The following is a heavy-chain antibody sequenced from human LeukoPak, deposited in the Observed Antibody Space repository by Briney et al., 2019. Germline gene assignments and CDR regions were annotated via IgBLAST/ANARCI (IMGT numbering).Heavy chain of an antibody. CDR2: IYHSGST. CDR3: ARRDGYNYDY. D-gene: IGHD5-24*01. J-gene: IGHJ4*02. CDR1: GGSINSGGYS. V-gene: IGHV4-30-2*01. Sequence: SQTLSLTCAVSGGSINSGGYSWSWIRQPPGKGLEWIGYIYHSGSTYYNPSLKSRVTISVDRSKNQFSLKPSSVTAADTAVYYCARRDGYNYDYWGQGTLVTVSS.